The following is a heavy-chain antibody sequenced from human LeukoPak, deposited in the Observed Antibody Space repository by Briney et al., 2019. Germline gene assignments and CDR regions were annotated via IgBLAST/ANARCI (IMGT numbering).Heavy chain of an antibody. CDR2: INPNSGGA. Sequence: GSVKVSCKTSVYTFTGHHIHWVRQAPGQGLEWMGWINPNSGGASYAQKFQGRVTMTRDTSISTAYMELTRLRSDDTAVYYCARDSGSSGWDPTSFFDYWGQGTLVTVSS. D-gene: IGHD6-19*01. V-gene: IGHV1-2*02. J-gene: IGHJ4*02. CDR1: VYTFTGHH. CDR3: ARDSGSSGWDPTSFFDY.